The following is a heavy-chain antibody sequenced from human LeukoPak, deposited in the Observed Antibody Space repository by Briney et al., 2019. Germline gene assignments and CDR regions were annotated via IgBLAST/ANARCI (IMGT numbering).Heavy chain of an antibody. CDR1: GFTFSSYA. J-gene: IGHJ5*02. V-gene: IGHV3-23*01. Sequence: PGGSLRLSCAASGFTFSSYAMSWVRQAPGKGLEWVSAISGSGGSTYHADSVKGRFTISRDNSKNTLYLQMNSLRAEDTAVYYCAKELGYCSSTSCFFGPWGQGTLVTVSS. D-gene: IGHD2-2*01. CDR3: AKELGYCSSTSCFFGP. CDR2: ISGSGGST.